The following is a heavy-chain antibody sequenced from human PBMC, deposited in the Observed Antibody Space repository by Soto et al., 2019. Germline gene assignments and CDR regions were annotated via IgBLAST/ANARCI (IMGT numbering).Heavy chain of an antibody. CDR3: ARDGLSGYGMDV. V-gene: IGHV1-69*13. Sequence: SVKVSCKASGGTFSSYASSWVRQAPGQGLEGMGGIIPIFGTANYAQKFQGRVTITADESTSTAYMELSSLRSEDTAVYYCARDGLSGYGMDVWGQGTTVTVSS. D-gene: IGHD3-16*02. CDR1: GGTFSSYA. CDR2: IIPIFGTA. J-gene: IGHJ6*02.